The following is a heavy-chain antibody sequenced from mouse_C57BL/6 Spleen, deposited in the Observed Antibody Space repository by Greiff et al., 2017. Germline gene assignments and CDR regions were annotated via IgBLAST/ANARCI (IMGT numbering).Heavy chain of an antibody. J-gene: IGHJ1*03. CDR1: GYTFTSYW. Sequence: QVQLQQPGTELVKPGASVKLSCKASGYTFTSYWMHWVKQRPGQGLEWIGNINPSNGGTNYNEKFKSKATLAVDKSSSTAYMQLSSLTSEDSAVYYCARGYYGSSYWYFDVWGTGTTVTVSS. CDR2: INPSNGGT. V-gene: IGHV1-53*01. CDR3: ARGYYGSSYWYFDV. D-gene: IGHD1-1*01.